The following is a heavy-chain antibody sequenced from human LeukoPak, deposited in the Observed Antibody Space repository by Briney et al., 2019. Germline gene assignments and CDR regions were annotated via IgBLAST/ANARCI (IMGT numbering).Heavy chain of an antibody. D-gene: IGHD1-1*01. J-gene: IGHJ4*02. Sequence: QPGGSLRLSCAASRFTFSSYSMNWVRQAPGKGLEWVAVISYDGSNKYYADSVKGRFTISRDNSKNTLYLQMNSLRAEDTAVYYCAREVEYNSEQGGDYWGQGTLVTVSS. CDR2: ISYDGSNK. V-gene: IGHV3-30*03. CDR3: AREVEYNSEQGGDY. CDR1: RFTFSSYS.